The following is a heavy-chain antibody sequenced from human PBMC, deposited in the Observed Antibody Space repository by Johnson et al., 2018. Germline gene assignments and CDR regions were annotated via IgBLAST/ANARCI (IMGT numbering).Heavy chain of an antibody. D-gene: IGHD6-19*01. CDR2: IYFNGIT. Sequence: QVQLQESGPGLVNPSETLSLTCTVSGGSISSSSYYWGWIRQPPGRGLEWIGSIYFNGITKYNPSLKSRPTISLDTSENHLSLKLTSVTAADTAVYSCGSYLTGWGEIDPFDIGGQGTLVTVSS. CDR3: GSYLTGWGEIDPFDI. J-gene: IGHJ3*02. CDR1: GGSISSSSYY. V-gene: IGHV4-39*01.